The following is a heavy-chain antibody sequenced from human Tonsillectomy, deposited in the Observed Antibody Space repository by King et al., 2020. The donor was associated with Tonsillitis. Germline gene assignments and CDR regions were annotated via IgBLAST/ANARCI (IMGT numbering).Heavy chain of an antibody. CDR3: ARDSLPATRAFDL. J-gene: IGHJ2*01. D-gene: IGHD1-26*01. V-gene: IGHV3-7*03. CDR1: GFTFSSYW. CDR2: IKQDGSEA. Sequence: EVQLVESGGGLVQPGGSLRLSCAASGFTFSSYWMSWVRQAPGKGLEWVANIKQDGSEAYYVDSVTGRLTISRDNAENSLYLQMNSLRAEDTAVYYCARDSLPATRAFDLGGRGTLVTVSS.